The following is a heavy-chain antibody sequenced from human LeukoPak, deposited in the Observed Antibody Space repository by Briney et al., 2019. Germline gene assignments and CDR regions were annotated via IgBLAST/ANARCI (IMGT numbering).Heavy chain of an antibody. CDR3: ARQGARPLFDY. V-gene: IGHV4-39*01. D-gene: IGHD1-26*01. CDR2: IYYSGST. J-gene: IGHJ4*02. CDR1: GGSISSSSYY. Sequence: PSETLSLTCTVSGGSISSSSYYWGWIRQPPGKGLEWIGSIYYSGSTYYNLSLKSRVTISVDTSKNQFSLKLSSVTAADTAVYYCARQGARPLFDYWGQGTLVTVSS.